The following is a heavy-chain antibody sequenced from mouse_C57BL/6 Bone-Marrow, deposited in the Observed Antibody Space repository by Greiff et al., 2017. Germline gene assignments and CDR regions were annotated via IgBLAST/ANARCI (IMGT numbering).Heavy chain of an antibody. CDR2: IYPASGNT. CDR1: GYSFTSYH. CDR3: ANSSDFDY. J-gene: IGHJ2*01. Sequence: QVQPKESGPELVKPGASVKIFRKASGYSFTSYHIPWVKQRPGQGLELIGWIYPASGNTKYNEKFKGKDTLTADTPSSTAYMQLSSLTSEDSAVYYCANSSDFDYGGQGTTLTVSS. V-gene: IGHV1-66*01.